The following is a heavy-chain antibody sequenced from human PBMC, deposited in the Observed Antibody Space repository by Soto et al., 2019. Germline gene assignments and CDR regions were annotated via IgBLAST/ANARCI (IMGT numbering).Heavy chain of an antibody. J-gene: IGHJ5*02. Sequence: QVQLVQSGAEVKKPGASVKVSCKASGYTFTSYDINWVRQATGQGLEWMGWMNPNSGNTGYAQKFQGRVTMTRNTSISTAYRELSSLRSEDTAVYYGARGRYCSGGSCYDWFDPGGKGTLVTVSS. CDR1: GYTFTSYD. D-gene: IGHD2-15*01. CDR2: MNPNSGNT. V-gene: IGHV1-8*01. CDR3: ARGRYCSGGSCYDWFDP.